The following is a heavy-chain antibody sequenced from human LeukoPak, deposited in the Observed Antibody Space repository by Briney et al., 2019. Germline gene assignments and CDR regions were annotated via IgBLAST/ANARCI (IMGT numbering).Heavy chain of an antibody. V-gene: IGHV4-61*01. CDR1: GDPLSTNNNYK. CDR3: AREYSAFDY. Sequence: PSETLSLTCTVSGDPLSTNNNYKWSWIRQTPGKGLEWIGYSYYSGATNYNPTLKSRITISVDTSKNQFSLKLSFVTAADTALYYCAREYSAFDYWGQGTLVTVSS. CDR2: SYYSGAT. D-gene: IGHD1-26*01. J-gene: IGHJ4*02.